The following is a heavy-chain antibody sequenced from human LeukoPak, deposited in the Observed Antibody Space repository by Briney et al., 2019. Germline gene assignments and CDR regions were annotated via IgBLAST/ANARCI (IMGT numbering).Heavy chain of an antibody. CDR3: ARDAYYYDSSGYYTNFDY. CDR2: INSDGSST. D-gene: IGHD3-22*01. V-gene: IGHV3-74*01. J-gene: IGHJ4*02. Sequence: GGSLRLSCAASGFTFSSYWMHWVRQAPGKGLVWVSHINSDGSSTSYADSVKGRFTISRDNAKNTLYLQMNSLRAEDTAVYYCARDAYYYDSSGYYTNFDYWGQGTLVTVSS. CDR1: GFTFSSYW.